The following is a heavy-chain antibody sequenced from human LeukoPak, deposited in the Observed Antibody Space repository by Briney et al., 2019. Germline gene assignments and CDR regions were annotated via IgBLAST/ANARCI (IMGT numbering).Heavy chain of an antibody. CDR2: ISWNSGSI. V-gene: IGHV3-9*01. D-gene: IGHD6-13*01. J-gene: IGHJ6*02. CDR3: NAAAAYYHGMDV. CDR1: GFTFDDYA. Sequence: GGSLRLSCAASGFTFDDYAMHWVRQAPGKGLEWVSGISWNSGSIGYADSVKGRFTISRDNAKNSLYLQMNSLRAEDTALYYCNAAAAYYHGMDVWGQGTTVTVSS.